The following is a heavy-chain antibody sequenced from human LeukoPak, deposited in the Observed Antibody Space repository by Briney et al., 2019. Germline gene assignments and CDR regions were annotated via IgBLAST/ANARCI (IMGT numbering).Heavy chain of an antibody. J-gene: IGHJ4*02. V-gene: IGHV3-48*01. CDR1: GFTFSSYE. D-gene: IGHD3-10*01. CDR3: AREANYYGSGSYFEGTFDY. CDR2: ISSSSSII. Sequence: GGSLRLSCAASGFTFSSYEMNWVRQAPGKGLEWVSYISSSSSIIYYADSVKGRFTISRDNAKNSLYLQMHSLRAEDTAVYYCAREANYYGSGSYFEGTFDYWGQGSLVTVSS.